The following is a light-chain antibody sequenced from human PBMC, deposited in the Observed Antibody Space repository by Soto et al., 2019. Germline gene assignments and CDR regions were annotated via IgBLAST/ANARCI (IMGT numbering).Light chain of an antibody. CDR1: QSVSSN. Sequence: EIVMTQSPATLSVSPGERATLSCRASQSVSSNLAWYQQKTGQAPRLLIYGASTRATGIPDRFSGSGSGTEFTLTISSLQSEDFAVYYCQQYNNWHTFGQGTKLEIK. V-gene: IGKV3-15*01. CDR2: GAS. CDR3: QQYNNWHT. J-gene: IGKJ2*01.